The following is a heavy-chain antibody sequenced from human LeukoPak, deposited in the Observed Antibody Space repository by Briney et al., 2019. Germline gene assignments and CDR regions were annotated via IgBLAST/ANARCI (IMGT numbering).Heavy chain of an antibody. CDR3: ARAPSSYESGNGYPNLGWLDP. CDR1: GYPIGLDYY. CDR2: FHRGRI. D-gene: IGHD5-24*01. Sequence: ASETLSLTCTVSGYPIGLDYYWVWIRQAPGRGLQWIGGFHRGRIQYNSALKSRVTISIDSSENQFSLRMWPVTAADTAFYFCARAPSSYESGNGYPNLGWLDPWGQGALVTVSS. V-gene: IGHV4-38-2*02. J-gene: IGHJ5*02.